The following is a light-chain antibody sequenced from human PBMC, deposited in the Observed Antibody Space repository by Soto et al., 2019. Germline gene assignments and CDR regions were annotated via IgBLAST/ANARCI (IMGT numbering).Light chain of an antibody. Sequence: QSVLTQPPSASGTPGQRVTISCSGSSSNIGSNFVYWYQQLPGTAPKVLIYRNDQRPSGVPDRFSGSKSGTSASLAIIGLRSDDEADYYCAAWDDSLSGQEVFGGGTKLTVL. V-gene: IGLV1-47*01. CDR2: RND. CDR1: SSNIGSNF. J-gene: IGLJ3*02. CDR3: AAWDDSLSGQEV.